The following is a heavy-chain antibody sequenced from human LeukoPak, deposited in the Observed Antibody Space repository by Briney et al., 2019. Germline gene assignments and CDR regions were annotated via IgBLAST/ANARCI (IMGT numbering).Heavy chain of an antibody. CDR3: AKGQELDDGVFDS. CDR1: GFTFSRIA. D-gene: IGHD1-1*01. CDR2: IRSNGDTA. V-gene: IGHV3-23*01. Sequence: PGGSLRLSCAASGFTFSRIAMTWVRQAPGKGLEWVSTIRSNGDTAYNADSVRGRFAISRDNSKNALFLQMNSLRVEDTAIYYCAKGQELDDGVFDSWGQGTLVTVSP. J-gene: IGHJ4*02.